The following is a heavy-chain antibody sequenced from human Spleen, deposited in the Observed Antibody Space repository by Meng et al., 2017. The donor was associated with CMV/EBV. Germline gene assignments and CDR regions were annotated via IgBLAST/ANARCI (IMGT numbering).Heavy chain of an antibody. J-gene: IGHJ6*02. Sequence: GGSLRLSCAASGFTFKTFTMSWVRQAPGKVLEWVSSINPDSDYIYSADSLKGRFTIPRDNAKNSVYLRMSGLRVEDTAVYYRARDQEGTRIPSPIHYGLDVRGQGTTVTVSS. CDR2: INPDSDYI. V-gene: IGHV3-21*06. CDR1: GFTFKTFT. D-gene: IGHD5-18*01. CDR3: ARDQEGTRIPSPIHYGLDV.